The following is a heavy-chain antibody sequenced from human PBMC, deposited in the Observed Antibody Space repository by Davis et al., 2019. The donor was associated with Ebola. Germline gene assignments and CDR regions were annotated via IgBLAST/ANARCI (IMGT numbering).Heavy chain of an antibody. CDR1: GGSISSGSYY. J-gene: IGHJ5*02. CDR3: ARGRWEYSSSSPDGNWFDP. D-gene: IGHD6-6*01. CDR2: IYTSGST. V-gene: IGHV4-61*09. Sequence: SETLSLTCTVSGGSISSGSYYWSWIRQPAGKGLEWIGHIYTSGSTNYNPSLKSRVTMSVDTSKNQFSLKLSSVTAADTAVYYCARGRWEYSSSSPDGNWFDPWGQGTLVTVSS.